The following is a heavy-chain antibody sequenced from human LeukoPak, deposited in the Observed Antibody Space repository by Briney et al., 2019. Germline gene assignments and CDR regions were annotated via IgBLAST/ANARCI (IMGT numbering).Heavy chain of an antibody. CDR3: ATVNTEGYCSSTSCYLFDY. CDR2: FDPEDGET. V-gene: IGHV1-24*01. D-gene: IGHD2-2*01. J-gene: IGHJ4*02. CDR1: GYTLTELS. Sequence: ASAKVSCKVSGYTLTELSMHWVRQAPGKGLEWMGGFDPEDGETIYAQKFQGRVTMTEDTSTDTAYMELSSLRSEDTAVYYCATVNTEGYCSSTSCYLFDYWGQGTLVTVSS.